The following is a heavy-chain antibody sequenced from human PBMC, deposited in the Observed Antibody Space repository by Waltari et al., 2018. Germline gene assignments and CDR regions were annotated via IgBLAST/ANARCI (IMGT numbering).Heavy chain of an antibody. D-gene: IGHD4-17*01. V-gene: IGHV4-39*07. CDR1: GGSISSSSYY. Sequence: QLQLQESGPGLVKPSETLSLTCTVSGGSISSSSYYWGWIRQPPGKGLEWIGSIYYRGSTYYNPSLKVRVTISVDTSKNQFSLKLSSVTAADTAVYYCARDRSGDFDYWGQGTLVTVSS. CDR2: IYYRGST. CDR3: ARDRSGDFDY. J-gene: IGHJ4*02.